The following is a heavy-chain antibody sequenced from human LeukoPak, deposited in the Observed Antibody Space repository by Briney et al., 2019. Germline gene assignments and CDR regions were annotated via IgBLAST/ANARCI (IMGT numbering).Heavy chain of an antibody. D-gene: IGHD3-3*01. CDR2: IYYRGST. CDR1: GGSISSYY. J-gene: IGHJ4*02. Sequence: PSETLSLTCTVSGGSISSYYWTWIRQPPGKGLEWIGYIYYRGSTHYNPSLTSRVTISVDTSKNQFSLKLSSVTAADTAVYYCARTVPSGYRMFDYWGQGTLVTVSS. V-gene: IGHV4-59*01. CDR3: ARTVPSGYRMFDY.